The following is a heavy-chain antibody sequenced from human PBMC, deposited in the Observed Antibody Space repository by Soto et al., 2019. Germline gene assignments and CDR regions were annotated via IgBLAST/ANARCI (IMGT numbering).Heavy chain of an antibody. V-gene: IGHV3-64*01. CDR3: ARRGGSGSYPFDY. CDR1: GFSFSSYG. D-gene: IGHD1-26*01. J-gene: IGHJ4*02. CDR2: ISSDGGGA. Sequence: EVQLVESGGGLVQPGASLRLSCAASGFSFSSYGMHWVRQGPGKGLEYVSGISSDGGGAYYANSVKGRFSISRDNSKNTLYLQMGSLRPEDMAVYYCARRGGSGSYPFDYWGQGTLVTVSS.